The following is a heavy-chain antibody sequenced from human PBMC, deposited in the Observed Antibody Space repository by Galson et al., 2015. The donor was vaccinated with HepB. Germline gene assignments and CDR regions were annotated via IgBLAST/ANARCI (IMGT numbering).Heavy chain of an antibody. CDR3: ARDGGLEDFWSGYPDN. J-gene: IGHJ4*02. D-gene: IGHD3-3*01. Sequence: SLRLSCAASGFTFSTYAMHWVRQAPGKGLEWVAVMSYDGSNKYYADSVKGRFTISRDNFKNTAYLQMNSLRAEDTAVYYCARDGGLEDFWSGYPDNWGQGTLVTVSS. CDR1: GFTFSTYA. CDR2: MSYDGSNK. V-gene: IGHV3-30-3*01.